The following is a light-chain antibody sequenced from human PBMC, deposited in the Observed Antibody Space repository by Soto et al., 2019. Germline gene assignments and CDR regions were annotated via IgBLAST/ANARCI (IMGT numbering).Light chain of an antibody. V-gene: IGKV1-39*01. Sequence: DLQMTQSPSSLSASVGDRVTITCRASQSISSYLNWYQQKPGKAPKLLIYAASNLQSGVPSRFSGSGSGTDFTLTISSLQPEDFASYYCQQSYSTPWTFGQGTKVEIK. J-gene: IGKJ1*01. CDR1: QSISSY. CDR3: QQSYSTPWT. CDR2: AAS.